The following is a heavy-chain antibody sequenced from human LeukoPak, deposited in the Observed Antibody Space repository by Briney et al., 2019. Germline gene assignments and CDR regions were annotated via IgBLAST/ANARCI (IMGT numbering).Heavy chain of an antibody. J-gene: IGHJ6*02. Sequence: PGGSLRLSCAASGFTFSSYAMSWVRQAPGKGLEWVSAISGSGGSTYYADSVKGRFTTSRDNSKNTLYLQMNSLRAEDTAVYYCAKATGIAAAGPFYGMDVWGQGTTVTVSS. CDR1: GFTFSSYA. CDR3: AKATGIAAAGPFYGMDV. D-gene: IGHD6-13*01. V-gene: IGHV3-23*01. CDR2: ISGSGGST.